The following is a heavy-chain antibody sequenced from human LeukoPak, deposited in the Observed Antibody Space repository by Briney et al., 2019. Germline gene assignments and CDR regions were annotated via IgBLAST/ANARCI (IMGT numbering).Heavy chain of an antibody. CDR1: GGSISSGGYY. CDR2: IYYSGST. V-gene: IGHV4-31*03. CDR3: ATMTNPPYYYYYMDV. D-gene: IGHD1-1*01. J-gene: IGHJ6*03. Sequence: SETLSLTCTVSGGSISSGGYYWSWIRQHPGKGLEWIGYIYYSGSTYYNPSLKSRVTISVDTSKNQFSPKLSSVTAADTAVYYGATMTNPPYYYYYMDVGGKGTTVTVSS.